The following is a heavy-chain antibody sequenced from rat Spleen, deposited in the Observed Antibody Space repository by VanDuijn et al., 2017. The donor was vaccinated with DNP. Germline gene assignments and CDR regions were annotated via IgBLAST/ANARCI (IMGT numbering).Heavy chain of an antibody. V-gene: IGHV5-27*01. Sequence: EVQLVESGGGLVQPGRSLKLSCAASGFTFSNYDMAWVRQAPTKGLEWVASISTSGGSTYYRDSVKGRFTISRDNAKSTLYLQMDSLRSEDTATYYCATDSSYIYNYWGQGVMVTVSS. CDR1: GFTFSNYD. CDR3: ATDSSYIYNY. CDR2: ISTSGGST. J-gene: IGHJ2*01. D-gene: IGHD1-2*01.